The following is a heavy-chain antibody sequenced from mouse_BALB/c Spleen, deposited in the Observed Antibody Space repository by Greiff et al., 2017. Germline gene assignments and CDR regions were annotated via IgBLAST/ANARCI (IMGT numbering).Heavy chain of an antibody. J-gene: IGHJ4*01. CDR3: ARGYYRYEDYAMDY. CDR1: GYTFTSYW. CDR2: INPSNGRT. Sequence: QVQLQQPGAELVKPGASVKLSCKASGYTFTSYWMHWVQQRPGQGLEWIGEINPSNGRTNYNEKFKSKATLTVDKSSSTAYMQLSSLTSEDSAVYYCARGYYRYEDYAMDYWGQGTSVTVSS. V-gene: IGHV1S81*02. D-gene: IGHD2-14*01.